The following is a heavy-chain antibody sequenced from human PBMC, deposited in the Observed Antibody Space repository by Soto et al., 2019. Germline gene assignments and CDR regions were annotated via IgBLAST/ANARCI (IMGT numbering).Heavy chain of an antibody. D-gene: IGHD1-1*01. Sequence: EVQLLESGGGFIQPGGSLRLSCAASGFTFIGYAMSWVRQGPGKGLEWVSAISTSGSTTYYADSVKGLFTISRDNSQNTLKLQMNSLRAEDTAVYFCARGRAGTTTYGDLDYWGQGTLVTVSS. V-gene: IGHV3-23*01. CDR1: GFTFIGYA. CDR3: ARGRAGTTTYGDLDY. CDR2: ISTSGSTT. J-gene: IGHJ4*02.